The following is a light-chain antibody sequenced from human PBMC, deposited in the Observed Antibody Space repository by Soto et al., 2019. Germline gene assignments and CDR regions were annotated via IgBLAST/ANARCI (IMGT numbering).Light chain of an antibody. CDR1: SSDIGAYNF. V-gene: IGLV2-14*03. CDR2: DVN. Sequence: QSALTQPASVSGSPGQSITISCTGTSSDIGAYNFVSWYQQHPGKAPKLMLYDVNIRPSRVSNRFSGSKSGNTASLTISGLQAEDDADYYCTSGTTRTTMIFGGGTKLTVL. CDR3: TSGTTRTTMI. J-gene: IGLJ2*01.